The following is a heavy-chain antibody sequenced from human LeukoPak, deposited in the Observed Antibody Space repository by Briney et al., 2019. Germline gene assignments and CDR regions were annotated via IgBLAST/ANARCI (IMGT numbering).Heavy chain of an antibody. Sequence: PSETLSLTCIVSGDSISSSTHNWGWIRQPPGRGLEWIGSMFYSGSTNYNPSLKSRVTISVDTSKNQFSLKLSSVTAADTAVYYCARVFGHRGYYYMDVWGKGTTVTVSS. J-gene: IGHJ6*03. D-gene: IGHD3-16*01. V-gene: IGHV4-39*07. CDR1: GDSISSSTHN. CDR2: MFYSGST. CDR3: ARVFGHRGYYYMDV.